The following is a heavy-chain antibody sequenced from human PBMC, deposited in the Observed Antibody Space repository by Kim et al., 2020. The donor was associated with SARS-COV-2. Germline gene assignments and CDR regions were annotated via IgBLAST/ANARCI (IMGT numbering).Heavy chain of an antibody. V-gene: IGHV3-49*03. CDR2: IRSKAYGGTT. J-gene: IGHJ6*02. CDR1: GFTFGDYA. Sequence: GGSLRLSCTASGFTFGDYAMSWFRQAPGKGLEWVGFIRSKAYGGTTEYAASVKGRFTISRDDSKSIAYLQMNSLKTEDTAVYYCTRDMVSGSGWYFYDPEYYYYGMDVWGQGTTVTVSS. CDR3: TRDMVSGSGWYFYDPEYYYYGMDV. D-gene: IGHD6-19*01.